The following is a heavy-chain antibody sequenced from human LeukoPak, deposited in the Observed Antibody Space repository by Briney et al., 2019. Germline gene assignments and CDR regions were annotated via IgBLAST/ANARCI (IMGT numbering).Heavy chain of an antibody. Sequence: GRSLRPSCAASGFTFSSYAMHWVRQAPGKGLEWVAVISYGGSNKYYADSVKGRFTISRDNSKNTLYLQMNSLRAEDTAVYYCARDGHYYDSSGYYFRGVLDYWGQGTLVTVSS. CDR3: ARDGHYYDSSGYYFRGVLDY. CDR1: GFTFSSYA. V-gene: IGHV3-30-3*01. CDR2: ISYGGSNK. J-gene: IGHJ4*02. D-gene: IGHD3-22*01.